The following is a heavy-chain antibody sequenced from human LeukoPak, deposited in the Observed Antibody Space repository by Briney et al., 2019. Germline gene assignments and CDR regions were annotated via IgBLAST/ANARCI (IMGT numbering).Heavy chain of an antibody. V-gene: IGHV3-30*18. J-gene: IGHJ3*02. CDR1: GFTFSSYG. CDR3: AKVTVILVWRDAFDI. CDR2: ISYDGSNK. D-gene: IGHD4-17*01. Sequence: GRSLRLSCAASGFTFSSYGMHWVRQAPGKGLEWVAVISYDGSNKYYADSVKGRFTISRDNSKNTLYLQMNSLRAEDTAVYYCAKVTVILVWRDAFDIWGQGTMVTVSS.